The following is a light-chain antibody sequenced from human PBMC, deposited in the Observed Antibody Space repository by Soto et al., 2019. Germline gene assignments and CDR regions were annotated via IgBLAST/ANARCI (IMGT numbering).Light chain of an antibody. V-gene: IGLV2-14*01. CDR3: CSYTPSSTRVV. CDR1: SSDVGGYDY. J-gene: IGLJ2*01. Sequence: QSALTQPASVSGSPGQSITISCTGTSSDVGGYDYVSWYQHHPGKAPKLMIYEVSNRPSGVSNRFSGSKSGNTASLTISGLQAEDEADYYCCSYTPSSTRVVFGGGTKLTV. CDR2: EVS.